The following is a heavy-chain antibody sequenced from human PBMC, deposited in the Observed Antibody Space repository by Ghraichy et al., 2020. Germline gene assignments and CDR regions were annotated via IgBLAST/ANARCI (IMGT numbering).Heavy chain of an antibody. Sequence: SETLSLTCQVSGGSISRSTYYWGWIRQPPGKGLEWIGSFYYSGRTYYNSSLKSRVTISVDTSKNQFSLKLSSVTAADTAMYCCARLHYYNSREDFWGQGTLVTVSS. J-gene: IGHJ4*02. CDR1: GGSISRSTYY. CDR3: ARLHYYNSREDF. CDR2: FYYSGRT. D-gene: IGHD3-10*01. V-gene: IGHV4-39*01.